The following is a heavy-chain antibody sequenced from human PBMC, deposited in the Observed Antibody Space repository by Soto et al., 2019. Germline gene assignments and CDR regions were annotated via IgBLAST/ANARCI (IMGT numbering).Heavy chain of an antibody. CDR1: GFTFSSYG. V-gene: IGHV3-33*01. CDR3: ARDTVIRGYSYGWSNFDY. CDR2: IWYDGSNK. Sequence: PGGSLRLSCAASGFTFSSYGMHWVRQAPGKGLEWVAVIWYDGSNKYYADSVKGRLTISRDNSKNTLYLQMNSLRAEDTAVYYCARDTVIRGYSYGWSNFDYWGQGTLVTVSS. D-gene: IGHD5-18*01. J-gene: IGHJ4*02.